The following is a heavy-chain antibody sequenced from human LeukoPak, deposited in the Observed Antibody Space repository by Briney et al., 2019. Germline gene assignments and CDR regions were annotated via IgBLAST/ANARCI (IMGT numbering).Heavy chain of an antibody. D-gene: IGHD5-12*01. CDR3: VRDGGVSGYDLLDY. CDR2: INQDGSKE. CDR1: GFTFSSYA. J-gene: IGHJ4*02. Sequence: AGGSLRLSCAASGFTFSSYAMTWVRQAPGKGLEWVAHINQDGSKEYYMDSVKARFTISRDNAKNSLSLQMNSLRAGDTAVYYCVRDGGVSGYDLLDYWGQGTLVTVSS. V-gene: IGHV3-7*01.